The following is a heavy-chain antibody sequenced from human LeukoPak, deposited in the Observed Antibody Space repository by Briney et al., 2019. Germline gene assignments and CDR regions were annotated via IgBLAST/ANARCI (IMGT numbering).Heavy chain of an antibody. Sequence: SETLSLTCTVSGGSISSGGYYWSWIRQHPGKGLEWIGYIYYSGSTYYNPSLKSRVTISVDTSKNQFSLKLSSVTAADTAVYYCARDPISGYDFNWFDPWGQGTLVTVSS. CDR1: GGSISSGGYY. J-gene: IGHJ5*02. CDR2: IYYSGST. CDR3: ARDPISGYDFNWFDP. V-gene: IGHV4-31*03. D-gene: IGHD5-12*01.